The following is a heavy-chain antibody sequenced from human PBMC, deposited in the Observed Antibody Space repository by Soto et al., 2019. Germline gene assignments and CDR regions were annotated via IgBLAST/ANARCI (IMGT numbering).Heavy chain of an antibody. CDR3: VTMGDGYNSAVDY. J-gene: IGHJ4*02. CDR1: GGTFSSYA. Sequence: SVKVSCKASGGTFSSYAISWVRQAPGQGLEWMGGIIPIFGTANYAQKFQGRVTVTADESTSTAYMELSSLRSEDTAVYYCVTMGDGYNSAVDYWGQGTLVTVSS. D-gene: IGHD5-12*01. CDR2: IIPIFGTA. V-gene: IGHV1-69*13.